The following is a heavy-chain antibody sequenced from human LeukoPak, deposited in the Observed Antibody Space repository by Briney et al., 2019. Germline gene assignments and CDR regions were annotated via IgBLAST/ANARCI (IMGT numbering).Heavy chain of an antibody. CDR2: ISSSSSNI. J-gene: IGHJ6*03. CDR1: GFTFSSYS. V-gene: IGHV3-21*01. CDR3: ARDALDYYDSSTWAYYYYYMDV. Sequence: KPGGSLRLSCEASGFTFSSYSMNWVRLAPGKGLEWVSSISSSSSNIYYAGSVKGRFTISRDNSKNTLYLQMGSLRAEDMAVYYCARDALDYYDSSTWAYYYYYMDVWGKGTTVTISS. D-gene: IGHD3-22*01.